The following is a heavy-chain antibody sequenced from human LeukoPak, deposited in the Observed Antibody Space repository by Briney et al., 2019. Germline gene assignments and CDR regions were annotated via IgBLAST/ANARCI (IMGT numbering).Heavy chain of an antibody. J-gene: IGHJ4*02. CDR1: AFTFSSYW. D-gene: IGHD4-23*01. Sequence: GGSLRLSCEASAFTFSSYWMSWVRQAPGKGLEWVANMKEDGGEINYVGSVKGRFTISRDNAKNSLFLQMNSLRVEDTAVYYCARDRGYSTFDYWGQGTLVTVSS. V-gene: IGHV3-7*01. CDR3: ARDRGYSTFDY. CDR2: MKEDGGEI.